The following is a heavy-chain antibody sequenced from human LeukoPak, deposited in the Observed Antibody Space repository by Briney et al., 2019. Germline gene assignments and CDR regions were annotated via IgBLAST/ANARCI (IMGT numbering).Heavy chain of an antibody. CDR2: ISGSGGST. J-gene: IGHJ3*02. CDR3: AKKGYCSGGSCYRLGTDAFDI. V-gene: IGHV3-23*01. Sequence: GGSLRLSCAASGFTFSSYAMSWVRQAPGKGLECVSAISGSGGSTYYADSVKGRFTISRDNSKNTLYLQMNSLRAEDTAVYYCAKKGYCSGGSCYRLGTDAFDIWGQGTMVTVSS. D-gene: IGHD2-15*01. CDR1: GFTFSSYA.